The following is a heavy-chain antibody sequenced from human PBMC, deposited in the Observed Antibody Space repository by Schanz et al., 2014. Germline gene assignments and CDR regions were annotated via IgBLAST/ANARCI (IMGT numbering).Heavy chain of an antibody. CDR3: AKYGTGKGVSFEY. CDR2: ISGSGGST. J-gene: IGHJ4*02. D-gene: IGHD1-26*01. Sequence: EVYLVESGGGLVQPGGSLKLSCSASGFTFRNYALSWVRQAPGKGLAWVSAISGSGGSTYYADSVKGRFTISRDNAKNSLYLQMNSLTAEDTAVYYCAKYGTGKGVSFEYWGQGTLVTVSS. V-gene: IGHV3-23*04. CDR1: GFTFRNYA.